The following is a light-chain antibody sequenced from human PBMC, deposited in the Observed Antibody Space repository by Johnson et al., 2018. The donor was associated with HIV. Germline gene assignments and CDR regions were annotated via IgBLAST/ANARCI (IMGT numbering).Light chain of an antibody. CDR2: ENN. CDR3: GTWDNSLSTGGV. CDR1: SSNIGSNY. J-gene: IGLJ1*01. V-gene: IGLV1-51*02. Sequence: QSVLTQSPSVSAAPGREVTISCSGSSSNIGSNYVSWYQQLPGTAPKLLIYENNKRPSGIPDRFSGSKSGPSATLGIAGLQTGDEADYYCGTWDNSLSTGGVFGTGTKVTVL.